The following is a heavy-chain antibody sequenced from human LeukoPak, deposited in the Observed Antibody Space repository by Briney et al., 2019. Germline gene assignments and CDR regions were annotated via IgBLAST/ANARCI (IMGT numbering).Heavy chain of an antibody. CDR1: GGSFSGYY. D-gene: IGHD7-27*01. CDR3: AREEVWGLNTYYFDY. CDR2: INHSGST. J-gene: IGHJ4*02. V-gene: IGHV4-34*01. Sequence: SETLSLTCAVYGGSFSGYYWSWIRQPPGKGLEWIGEINHSGSTNYNPSLKSRVTISVDTSKNQFSLKLSSVTAADTAVYYCAREEVWGLNTYYFDYWGQGTLVTVSS.